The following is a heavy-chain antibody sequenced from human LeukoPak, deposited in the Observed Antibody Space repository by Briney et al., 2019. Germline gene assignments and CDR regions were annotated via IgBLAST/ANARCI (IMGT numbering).Heavy chain of an antibody. CDR2: INHSGST. V-gene: IGHV4-34*01. CDR1: GGSFSGYY. Sequence: SETLSLTCAVYGGSFSGYYWSWIRQPPGKGLEWIGEINHSGSTNYNPSLKSRVTISVDTSKNQFSLKLSSVTAADTAVYYCARGPKAIVQDSSGCYLNYWGQGTLVTVSS. CDR3: ARGPKAIVQDSSGCYLNY. J-gene: IGHJ4*02. D-gene: IGHD6-19*01.